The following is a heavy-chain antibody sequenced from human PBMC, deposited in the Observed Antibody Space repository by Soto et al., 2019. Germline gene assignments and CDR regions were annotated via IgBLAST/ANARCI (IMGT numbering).Heavy chain of an antibody. D-gene: IGHD3-3*02. V-gene: IGHV1-69*12. Sequence: QVQLEQSGAEVKKPGSSVKVSCKASGGTFRNSAISWVRQAPGQGLEWMGGIMPIFRTPDYAQKFQVRVTITGDESTSTDYLELSVPRSDHTAVDDCATDNSRPQLGGNYNYVLEVRCHGTTVTVPS. CDR2: IMPIFRTP. CDR3: ATDNSRPQLGGNYNYVLEV. CDR1: GGTFRNSA. J-gene: IGHJ6*02.